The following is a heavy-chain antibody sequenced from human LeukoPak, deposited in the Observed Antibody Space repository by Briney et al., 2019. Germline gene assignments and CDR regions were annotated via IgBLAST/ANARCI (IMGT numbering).Heavy chain of an antibody. D-gene: IGHD4-23*01. CDR3: ARVGHGVNLGYFDY. CDR1: GFTFSSNA. V-gene: IGHV3-64*01. J-gene: IGHJ4*02. CDR2: ISSDGGST. Sequence: GGSLRLSCAASGFTFSSNAMHWVRQAPGKGLEYVSAISSDGGSTYYANSVKGRFTISRDNSKNMLYLQMGSLRAEDMAVYYCARVGHGVNLGYFDYWGQGTLVTVSS.